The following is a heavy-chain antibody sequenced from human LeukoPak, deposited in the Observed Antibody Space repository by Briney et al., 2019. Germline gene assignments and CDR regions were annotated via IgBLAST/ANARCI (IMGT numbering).Heavy chain of an antibody. CDR1: GDSISSSY. D-gene: IGHD1-14*01. CDR3: AELIPGTTGLRKNYFDY. Sequence: MPSETLSLTCTVSGDSISSSYWNWIRQTPGKGLEWIGYISASGNTNYNPSLKSRIIISVDMSKNQFSLKLSSVTAADTAVYYCAELIPGTTGLRKNYFDYWGQGTLVTVSS. V-gene: IGHV4-4*09. J-gene: IGHJ4*02. CDR2: ISASGNT.